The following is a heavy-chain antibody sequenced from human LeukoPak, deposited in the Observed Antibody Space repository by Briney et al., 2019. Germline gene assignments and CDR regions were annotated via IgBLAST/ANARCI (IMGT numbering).Heavy chain of an antibody. Sequence: GASVKVSCKVSGYTLTELSMHWVRQAPGKGLEWMGGFDPEDGETIYAQKFRGRVTMTEDTSTDTAYMELSSLRSEDTAVYYCARGKSTSLYSSSSYNWFDPWGQGTLVTVSS. CDR1: GYTLTELS. D-gene: IGHD6-6*01. J-gene: IGHJ5*02. CDR3: ARGKSTSLYSSSSYNWFDP. V-gene: IGHV1-24*01. CDR2: FDPEDGET.